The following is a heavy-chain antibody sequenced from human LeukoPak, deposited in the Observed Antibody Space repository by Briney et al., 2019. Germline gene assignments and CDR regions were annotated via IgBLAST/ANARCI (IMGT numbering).Heavy chain of an antibody. CDR3: AKAPVTSCRGAYCYPFDS. D-gene: IGHD2-21*01. CDR1: GFTVSINS. Sequence: PGGSLRLSCTVSGFTVSINSMSWVRQAPGKGLEWVSFIYSGGNTHYSDSVKGRFTISRDNAKNTLYLQMNSLRAEDAAVYFCAKAPVTSCRGAYCYPFDSWGQGTLVTVSS. V-gene: IGHV3-53*01. CDR2: IYSGGNT. J-gene: IGHJ4*02.